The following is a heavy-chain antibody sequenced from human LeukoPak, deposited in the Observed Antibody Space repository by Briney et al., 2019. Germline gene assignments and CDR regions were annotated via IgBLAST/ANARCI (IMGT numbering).Heavy chain of an antibody. Sequence: GGSLRLSCAASGFPFRDYFMSWIRQAPGKGLEWLAYTNTTGNTLYYADSVKGRFTISRDNAKNSLYLQMNTLRAEYTADYYCARASYDSSAVDAFDIWGQGRMVTVSP. CDR2: TNTTGNTL. CDR1: GFPFRDYF. J-gene: IGHJ3*02. D-gene: IGHD3-22*01. V-gene: IGHV3-11*01. CDR3: ARASYDSSAVDAFDI.